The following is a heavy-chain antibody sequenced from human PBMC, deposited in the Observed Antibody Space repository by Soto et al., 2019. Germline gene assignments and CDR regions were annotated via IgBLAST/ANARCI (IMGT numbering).Heavy chain of an antibody. Sequence: GGSLRLSCAVSGFTFSDSAMHWVRQASGEGLEWVGRVRSKAKTYATAYAASVKGRFTISRDDSKNTAYLQMNSLKTEDTAVYYCTPEGAGFGYWGQGTLVTVS. J-gene: IGHJ4*02. D-gene: IGHD1-26*01. CDR3: TPEGAGFGY. V-gene: IGHV3-73*01. CDR2: VRSKAKTYAT. CDR1: GFTFSDSA.